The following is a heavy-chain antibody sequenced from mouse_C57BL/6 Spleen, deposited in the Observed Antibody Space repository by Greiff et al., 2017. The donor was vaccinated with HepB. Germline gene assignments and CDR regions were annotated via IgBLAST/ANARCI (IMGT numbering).Heavy chain of an antibody. CDR3: ASYYGSCKYYFDY. J-gene: IGHJ2*01. V-gene: IGHV1-39*01. Sequence: EVKLMESGPELVKPGASVKISCKASGYSFTDYNMNWVKQSNGKSLEWIGVINPNYGTTSYNQKFKGKSTLTVDQSSNTAYMQLNSLTSEDSAVYYCASYYGSCKYYFDYWGQGTTLTVSS. D-gene: IGHD1-1*01. CDR1: GYSFTDYN. CDR2: INPNYGTT.